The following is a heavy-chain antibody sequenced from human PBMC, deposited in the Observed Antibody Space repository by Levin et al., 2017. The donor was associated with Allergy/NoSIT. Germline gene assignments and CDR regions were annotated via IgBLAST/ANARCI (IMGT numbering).Heavy chain of an antibody. CDR3: ARGVTHYYDSSAAGNWFDP. Sequence: SETLSLTCTVSGGSISSYYWSWIRQPAGKGLEWIGRIYTSGSTNYNPSLKSRVTMSVDTSKNQFSLKLSSVTAADTAVYYCARGVTHYYDSSAAGNWFDPWGQGTLVTVSS. V-gene: IGHV4-4*07. J-gene: IGHJ5*02. D-gene: IGHD3-22*01. CDR2: IYTSGST. CDR1: GGSISSYY.